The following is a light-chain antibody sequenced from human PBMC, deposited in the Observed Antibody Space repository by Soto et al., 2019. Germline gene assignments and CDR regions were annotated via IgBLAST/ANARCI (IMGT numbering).Light chain of an antibody. CDR3: SSYAGSSTYVL. Sequence: QSALTQPASVSGSPGQSITISCTGTSSAVGSYTLVSWYQQHPGKAPKLMIYEGRKRPSGVSDRFSGSKSGNTASLTISGLHAEDQADYYCSSYAGSSTYVLFGGGTKLTVL. V-gene: IGLV2-23*01. CDR1: SSAVGSYTL. CDR2: EGR. J-gene: IGLJ2*01.